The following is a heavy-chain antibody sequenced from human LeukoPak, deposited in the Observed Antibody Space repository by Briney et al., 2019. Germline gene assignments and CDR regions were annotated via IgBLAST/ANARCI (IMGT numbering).Heavy chain of an antibody. D-gene: IGHD3-22*01. V-gene: IGHV1-69*04. CDR2: IIPILGIA. CDR3: ARAPRRSRTSDSSGYYFLFDY. J-gene: IGHJ4*02. Sequence: GASVKVSCKASGGTFSSYAISWVRQAPGQGLEWMGRIIPILGIANYAQKFQGRVTITADKSTSTAYMELRSLRSEDTAVYYCARAPRRSRTSDSSGYYFLFDYWGQGTLVTVSS. CDR1: GGTFSSYA.